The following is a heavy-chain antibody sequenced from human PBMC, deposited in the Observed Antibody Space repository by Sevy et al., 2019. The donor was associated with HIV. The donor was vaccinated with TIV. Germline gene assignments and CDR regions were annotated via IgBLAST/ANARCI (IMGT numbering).Heavy chain of an antibody. CDR1: GFTFNRYL. Sequence: GGCLRLSCAASGFTFNRYLMHWVRQVPGKGLVWVSQIKHDGSSTTYADSVRGRFTNSRDNAKNTLYLEMKNLRAEDTVVSYSASEGVDFWSEAVDFYYGMDVWGPGALVTVSS. CDR3: ASEGVDFWSEAVDFYYGMDV. D-gene: IGHD3-3*01. CDR2: IKHDGSST. J-gene: IGHJ6*02. V-gene: IGHV3-74*01.